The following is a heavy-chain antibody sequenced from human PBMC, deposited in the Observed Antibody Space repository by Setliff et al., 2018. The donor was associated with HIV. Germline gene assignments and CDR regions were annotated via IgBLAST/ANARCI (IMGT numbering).Heavy chain of an antibody. D-gene: IGHD2-2*01. J-gene: IGHJ3*02. CDR1: GYSFTSYF. V-gene: IGHV1-46*01. CDR3: ARAGGGATDQAFDI. Sequence: ASLKVSCKAFGYSFTSYFLHWVRQAPGQGLEWLGIIDPNGGATNNAQKLQGRLTVTTDTSTSTLYMELSNLRSDDTAVYYCARAGGGATDQAFDIWGQGTMVTVS. CDR2: IDPNGGAT.